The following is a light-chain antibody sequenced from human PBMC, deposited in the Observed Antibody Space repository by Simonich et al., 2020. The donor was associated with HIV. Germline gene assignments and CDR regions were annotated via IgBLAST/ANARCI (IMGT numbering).Light chain of an antibody. CDR2: EDN. J-gene: IGLJ2*01. CDR1: SGSIASKY. V-gene: IGLV6-57*01. Sequence: NFMLTQPHSVSESPGKTVTISCTRSSGSIASKYVQWYQQRPGSSPTTVIYEDNQRPSGVPNRFSGSIDSSSNSASLTISGLKTEDEADYYCQSYDSSNQEFGGGTKLTVL. CDR3: QSYDSSNQE.